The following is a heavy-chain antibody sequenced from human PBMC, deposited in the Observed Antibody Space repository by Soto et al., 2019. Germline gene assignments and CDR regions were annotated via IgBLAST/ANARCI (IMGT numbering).Heavy chain of an antibody. Sequence: DVQLVQSGGGLVQSGGSLRLSCEGSGFTFRGYWMSWVRQAPGKGLEWVANIKQDGSEKVYVDSVKGRFTISRDNGKNSLYLQMNSLKVEDMAIYYCARESGYDWHFDFWGLGTLVTVSS. CDR2: IKQDGSEK. J-gene: IGHJ4*02. D-gene: IGHD5-12*01. V-gene: IGHV3-7*03. CDR3: ARESGYDWHFDF. CDR1: GFTFRGYW.